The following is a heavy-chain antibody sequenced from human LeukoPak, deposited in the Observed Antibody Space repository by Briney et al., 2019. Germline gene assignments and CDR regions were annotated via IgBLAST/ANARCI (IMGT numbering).Heavy chain of an antibody. CDR3: ARAEAARPGPYYYYGMDV. V-gene: IGHV4-59*01. CDR1: GGSISSYY. CDR2: IYYSGST. D-gene: IGHD6-6*01. Sequence: SETLSLTCTVSGGSISSYYWSWIRQPPGKGLEWIGYIYYSGSTNYNPSLKSRVTISVDTSKNQFSLKLSSVTAADTAVYYCARAEAARPGPYYYYGMDVWGQGTTVTVSS. J-gene: IGHJ6*02.